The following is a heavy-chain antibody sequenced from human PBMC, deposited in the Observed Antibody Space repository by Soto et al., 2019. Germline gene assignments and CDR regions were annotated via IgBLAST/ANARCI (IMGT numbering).Heavy chain of an antibody. Sequence: QVQLQQWGAGLLKPSETLSLTCAVYGGSFSGYYWSWIRQPPGKGLEWMGEINHSGSTNYNPSLKSRVTISVDTSKNQFSLKLSSVTAADTAVYYCARFIAVAGTYYYGMDVWGQGTTVTVSS. V-gene: IGHV4-34*01. CDR3: ARFIAVAGTYYYGMDV. CDR2: INHSGST. J-gene: IGHJ6*02. CDR1: GGSFSGYY. D-gene: IGHD6-19*01.